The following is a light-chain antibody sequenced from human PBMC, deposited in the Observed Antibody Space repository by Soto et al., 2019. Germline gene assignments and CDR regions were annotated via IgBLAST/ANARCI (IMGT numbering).Light chain of an antibody. J-gene: IGKJ1*01. CDR1: QSISSY. CDR3: QQSYSNPPT. Sequence: DIQMTQSPSSLSASVGDRVTITCRASQSISSYLHWYQQKPGKAPKLLIYAASSLQSGVPSRFSGSGSGTEFTLTISSLQPEDFATYYCQQSYSNPPTFGQGTKVEIK. CDR2: AAS. V-gene: IGKV1-39*01.